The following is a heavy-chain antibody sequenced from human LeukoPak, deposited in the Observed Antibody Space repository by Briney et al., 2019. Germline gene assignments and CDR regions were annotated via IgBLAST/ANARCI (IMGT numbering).Heavy chain of an antibody. J-gene: IGHJ4*02. CDR3: ARGVEPLAANTLAY. CDR2: ISYDGSNK. D-gene: IGHD1-14*01. CDR1: GFTFSSYA. V-gene: IGHV3-30*14. Sequence: GGSLRLSCAASGFTFSSYAMHWVRQAPGKGLEWVAVISYDGSNKYYADSVEGRFTISRDNSKNTLYLEMNSLSPDDTAVYYCARGVEPLAANTLAYWGQGTLVTVSS.